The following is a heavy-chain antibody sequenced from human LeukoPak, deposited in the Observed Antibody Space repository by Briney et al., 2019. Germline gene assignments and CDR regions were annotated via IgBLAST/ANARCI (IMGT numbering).Heavy chain of an antibody. CDR1: GFTFRDYY. D-gene: IGHD5-18*01. CDR2: ISSNTTNT. CDR3: ARGGTPMIIFYYYGMDV. V-gene: IGHV3-11*05. J-gene: IGHJ6*02. Sequence: GGSLRLSCVASGFTFRDYYMSWIRQAPEKGLEWISYISSNTTNTNYADSVKGRFTISRDNAKNLLFLQMNSLRPEDTAMYYCARGGTPMIIFYYYGMDVWGQGTTVTVSS.